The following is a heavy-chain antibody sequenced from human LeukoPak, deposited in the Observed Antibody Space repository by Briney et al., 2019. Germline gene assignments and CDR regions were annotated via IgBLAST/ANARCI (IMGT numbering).Heavy chain of an antibody. V-gene: IGHV1-18*01. CDR1: GYTFTSYG. J-gene: IGHJ4*02. Sequence: ASVKVSCKASGYTFTSYGSSWVRQAPGQGLEWMGWISAYNGNTNYAQKLQGRVTMTTDTSTSTAYMELRSLRSDDTAVYYCARDLGSSWYDAARPGGYWGQGTLVTVSS. CDR3: ARDLGSSWYDAARPGGY. D-gene: IGHD6-13*01. CDR2: ISAYNGNT.